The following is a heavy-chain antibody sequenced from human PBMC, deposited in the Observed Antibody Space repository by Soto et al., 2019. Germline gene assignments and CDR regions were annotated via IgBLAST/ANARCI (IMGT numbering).Heavy chain of an antibody. CDR1: GFTFNNYG. CDR2: ISIDGSNK. V-gene: IGHV3-30*03. CDR3: ARGPYYYDSTLGPSDI. D-gene: IGHD3-22*01. Sequence: PGGSLRLSCVTSGFTFNNYGMHWVRQAPGKGLEWVAFISIDGSNKYYGDSVKGRFTISRDNAKNTLYLQMNSLRAEDTAVYYWARGPYYYDSTLGPSDIWGQGKMVTVS. J-gene: IGHJ3*02.